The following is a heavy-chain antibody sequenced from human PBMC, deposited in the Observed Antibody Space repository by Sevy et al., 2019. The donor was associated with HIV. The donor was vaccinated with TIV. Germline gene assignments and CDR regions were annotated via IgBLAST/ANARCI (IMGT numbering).Heavy chain of an antibody. CDR3: ARLPTGLQSFNYLLSTYFDS. CDR1: GFTFSKYA. Sequence: GGSLRLSCAASGFTFSKYAMTWVRQAPGKGLEWVANIKQDGSETYYVDSLEGRFTISRDNAKNSLSLQMNNLRAEDTAVYYCARLPTGLQSFNYLLSTYFDSWGQGTLVTVSS. J-gene: IGHJ4*02. D-gene: IGHD3-9*01. CDR2: IKQDGSET. V-gene: IGHV3-7*01.